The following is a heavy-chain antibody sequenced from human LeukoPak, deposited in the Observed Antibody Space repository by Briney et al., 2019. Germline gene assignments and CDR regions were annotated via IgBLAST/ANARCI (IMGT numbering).Heavy chain of an antibody. J-gene: IGHJ4*02. CDR1: GFTFRIYA. Sequence: PVGSLRLSCAASGFTFRIYAMTCVRQTPGKGLQWGSGISASGDSTNYADSVKGRFTISRDNSKNTLYLQLNSLRAEDKDVYYCASFPRGDLALIILDYWGQGTLVTVSS. D-gene: IGHD7-27*01. V-gene: IGHV3-23*01. CDR2: ISASGDST. CDR3: ASFPRGDLALIILDY.